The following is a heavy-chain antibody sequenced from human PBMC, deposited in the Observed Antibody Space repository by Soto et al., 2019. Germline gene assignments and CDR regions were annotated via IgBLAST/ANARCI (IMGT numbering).Heavy chain of an antibody. CDR1: GFTFNTYT. CDR3: AKDRQPEGFWPFDH. D-gene: IGHD3-3*01. V-gene: IGHV3-23*01. CDR2: ILGGGGTT. J-gene: IGHJ4*02. Sequence: EVRLLESGGGLVQPGGSLRLSCAASGFTFNTYTMSWVRQAPGKGLEWVSSILGGGGTTYYADSVKGRFTISRDSSKNTVYLQVNSLRAEDTAIYYCAKDRQPEGFWPFDHWGQGTLITVSS.